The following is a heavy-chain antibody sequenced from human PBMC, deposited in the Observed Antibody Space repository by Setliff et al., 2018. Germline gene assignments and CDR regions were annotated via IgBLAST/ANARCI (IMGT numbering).Heavy chain of an antibody. Sequence: TLVNPTQTLTLTCSFSGFSLTTPSVGVGWVRQPPGKALEWLALISWDDDDRYSPSLKNRVTLTKDTSKNQVVLTMSNVDPVDTATYYCAHIMGRVWDYWGPGTLGTVSS. CDR2: ISWDDDD. D-gene: IGHD3-10*01. CDR3: AHIMGRVWDY. J-gene: IGHJ4*02. V-gene: IGHV2-5*02. CDR1: GFSLTTPSVG.